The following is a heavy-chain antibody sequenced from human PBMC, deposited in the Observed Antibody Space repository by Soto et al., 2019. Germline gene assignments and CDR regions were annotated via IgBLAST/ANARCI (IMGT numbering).Heavy chain of an antibody. CDR2: IKQDGSEK. Sequence: GGSLRLSFAASGFTFSSYWMSWVRQAPGKGLEWVANIKQDGSEKYYVDSVKGRFIISRDNAKNSLYLQMNSLRAEDTAVYYCAKEADISGYNPDYWGQGTQVT. J-gene: IGHJ4*02. CDR3: AKEADISGYNPDY. CDR1: GFTFSSYW. V-gene: IGHV3-7*01. D-gene: IGHD3-22*01.